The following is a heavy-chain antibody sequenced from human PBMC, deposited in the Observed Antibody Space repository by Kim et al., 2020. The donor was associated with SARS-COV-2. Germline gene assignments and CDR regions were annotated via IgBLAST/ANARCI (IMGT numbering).Heavy chain of an antibody. V-gene: IGHV1-3*01. CDR1: GYPFTTYS. D-gene: IGHD4-17*01. CDR2: INAGFGNT. Sequence: ASVKVSCKASGYPFTTYSMQWVRQAPGQRLEWMGWINAGFGNTKYSQNFQGRITITIDTSATTAYMELSSLRSEDTAVYYCAKTRLGDYTFDFWGQGTLVTVSS. CDR3: AKTRLGDYTFDF. J-gene: IGHJ4*02.